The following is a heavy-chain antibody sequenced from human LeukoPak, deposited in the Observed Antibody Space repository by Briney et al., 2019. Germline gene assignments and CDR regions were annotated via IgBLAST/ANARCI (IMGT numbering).Heavy chain of an antibody. D-gene: IGHD6-6*01. J-gene: IGHJ4*02. CDR3: ARGYSSSSYYFEY. CDR1: GGSISSYY. CDR2: IYYSGTT. Sequence: PSETLSLTCTVSGGSISSYYWTWIRQPPGKELEWIGYIYYSGTTNYNPSFDKSRVTISLDTSKNQFSLRLSSVTAADTALYYCARGYSSSSYYFEYWGQGILVTVSS. V-gene: IGHV4-59*01.